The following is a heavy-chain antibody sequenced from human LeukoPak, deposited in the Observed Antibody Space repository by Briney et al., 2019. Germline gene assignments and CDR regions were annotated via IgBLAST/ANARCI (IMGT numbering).Heavy chain of an antibody. CDR1: GFTSSAFW. CDR3: ATFAGVVPGVLLI. Sequence: GGSLRLSCVASGFTSSAFWMSWVRRPPGKGLEWVANIKKDGSEKDYVDSVKGRFSIFRDNEKNSVYLQMNSMRAEATAVYYCATFAGVVPGVLLIWGKGTTVIASS. CDR2: IKKDGSEK. J-gene: IGHJ6*01. V-gene: IGHV3-7*01. D-gene: IGHD2-2*01.